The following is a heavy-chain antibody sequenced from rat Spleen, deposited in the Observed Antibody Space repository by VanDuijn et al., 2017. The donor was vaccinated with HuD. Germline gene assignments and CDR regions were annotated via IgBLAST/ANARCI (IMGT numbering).Heavy chain of an antibody. J-gene: IGHJ2*01. CDR2: ISNGGGNT. CDR1: GFTFSNYY. V-gene: IGHV5-25*01. CDR3: ARPDYSRFDY. Sequence: AESGGGLVQPGRSMKLSCTALGFTFSNYYMAWVRQAPTKGLEWVASISNGGGNTYYRDSVKGRFTISRDNAKSTLYLQMDSLRSEDTATYYCARPDYSRFDYWGQGVMVTVSS. D-gene: IGHD1-2*01.